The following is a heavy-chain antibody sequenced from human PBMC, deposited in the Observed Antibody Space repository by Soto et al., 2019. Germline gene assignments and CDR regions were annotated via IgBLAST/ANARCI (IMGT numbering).Heavy chain of an antibody. CDR1: GGTFSSYT. D-gene: IGHD3-22*01. CDR2: IIPILGIA. J-gene: IGHJ6*02. CDR3: ARDPTYYYDSSGYPTYYYYGMDV. Sequence: ASVKVSCKASGGTFSSYTISWVRQAPGQGLEWMGRIIPILGIANYAQKFQGRVTITADKSTSTAYMELSSLRSEDTAVYYCARDPTYYYDSSGYPTYYYYGMDVWG. V-gene: IGHV1-69*04.